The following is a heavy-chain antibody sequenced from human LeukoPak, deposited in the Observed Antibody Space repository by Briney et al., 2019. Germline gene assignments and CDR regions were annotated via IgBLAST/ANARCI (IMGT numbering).Heavy chain of an antibody. Sequence: LSLTCTVSGGSISSSSYYWDWIRQAPGKGLEWVSYISSSGSTIYYADSVKGRFTISRDNAKNSLYLQMNSLRAEDTAVYYCARGDGYNSYYFDYWGQGTLVTVSS. CDR3: ARGDGYNSYYFDY. CDR2: ISSSGSTI. CDR1: GGSISSSSYY. D-gene: IGHD5-24*01. J-gene: IGHJ4*02. V-gene: IGHV3-11*04.